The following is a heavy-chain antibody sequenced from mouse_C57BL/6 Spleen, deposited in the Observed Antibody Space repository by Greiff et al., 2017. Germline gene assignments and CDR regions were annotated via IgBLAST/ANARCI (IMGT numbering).Heavy chain of an antibody. J-gene: IGHJ2*01. D-gene: IGHD2-2*01. CDR1: GYSFTSYY. V-gene: IGHV1-66*01. Sequence: QVQLQQSGPELVKPGASVKISCKASGYSFTSYYIHWVKQRPGQGLEWIGWIYPGSGNTKYNEKFKGKATLTADTSSSTAYMQLSSLTSEDSAVYYCALYYGYEGDYFDYWGQGTTLTVSS. CDR2: IYPGSGNT. CDR3: ALYYGYEGDYFDY.